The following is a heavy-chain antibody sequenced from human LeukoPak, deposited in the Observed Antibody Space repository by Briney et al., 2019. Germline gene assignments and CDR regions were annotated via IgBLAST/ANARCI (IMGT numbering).Heavy chain of an antibody. CDR1: GFTFSSYS. J-gene: IGHJ4*02. D-gene: IGHD4-11*01. CDR2: ISSSSSYI. Sequence: GGSLRLSWAASGFTFSSYSMNWVRQAPGKGLEWVSSISSSSSYIYYAESVNGRFTISIDNAKNSLYLPMNRLRAEDTAVYYCARGLTTHFDYWGQGTLVTVSS. CDR3: ARGLTTHFDY. V-gene: IGHV3-21*01.